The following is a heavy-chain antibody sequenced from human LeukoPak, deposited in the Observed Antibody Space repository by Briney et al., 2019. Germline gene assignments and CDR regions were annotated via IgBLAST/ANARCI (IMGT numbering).Heavy chain of an antibody. CDR1: GYTFTGYY. V-gene: IGHV1-2*02. CDR3: ARDGIRSCSGGNCYKGDFDY. CDR2: INPNSGGT. J-gene: IGHJ4*02. Sequence: ASVKVSCKASGYTFTGYYMHWVRQAPGQGLEWMGWINPNSGGTNYAQKFQGRVTMTRDTSISTAYMELSRLRSDDTAVYYCARDGIRSCSGGNCYKGDFDYWGQGTLVTVSS. D-gene: IGHD2-15*01.